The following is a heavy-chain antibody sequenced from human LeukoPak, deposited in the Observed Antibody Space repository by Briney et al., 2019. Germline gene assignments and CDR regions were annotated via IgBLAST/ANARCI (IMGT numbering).Heavy chain of an antibody. CDR3: ASNYGDYERYFDY. Sequence: PSETLSLTCTVSGGSITYYYWSWIRQPPGKGLEWIGYIYYSGSTNYNPSLKSRVTISVDTPKNQFSLKLSSVTAADTAVYYCASNYGDYERYFDYWGQGTLVTVSS. CDR2: IYYSGST. CDR1: GGSITYYY. D-gene: IGHD4-17*01. V-gene: IGHV4-59*01. J-gene: IGHJ4*02.